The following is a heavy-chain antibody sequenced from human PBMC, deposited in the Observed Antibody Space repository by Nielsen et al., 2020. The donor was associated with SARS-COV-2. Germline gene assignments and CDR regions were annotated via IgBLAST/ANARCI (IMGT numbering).Heavy chain of an antibody. CDR2: MWYHGGDE. CDR1: GFTLSSHG. V-gene: IGHV3-33*03. J-gene: IGHJ4*02. Sequence: GESLKISCEASGFTLSSHGMHWVRQPPGKGLEWVAHMWYHGGDENYADSVRGRFTISRDLSKNTVYLQMSSLRVEDTAVYYCAGDPSYGSSWVYYYDYWGQGTPVTVSS. D-gene: IGHD6-6*01. CDR3: AGDPSYGSSWVYYYDY.